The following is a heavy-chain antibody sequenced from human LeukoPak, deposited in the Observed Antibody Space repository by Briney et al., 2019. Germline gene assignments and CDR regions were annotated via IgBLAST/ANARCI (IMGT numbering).Heavy chain of an antibody. Sequence: ASVKVSCKASGYTFTRYGISWVRQAPGQGLEWMGWLNTYNGNTNCVQNLQGRFTMTTDTSTRTAYMELRSLRYDDTAVYYCARRSVVVSAAGDDAFDLWGQGTMVTVSS. CDR1: GYTFTRYG. D-gene: IGHD2-15*01. J-gene: IGHJ3*01. V-gene: IGHV1-18*01. CDR3: ARRSVVVSAAGDDAFDL. CDR2: LNTYNGNT.